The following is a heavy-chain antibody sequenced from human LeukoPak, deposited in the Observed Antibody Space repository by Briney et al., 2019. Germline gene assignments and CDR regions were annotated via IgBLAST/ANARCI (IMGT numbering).Heavy chain of an antibody. D-gene: IGHD1-7*01. Sequence: PGRSLRLSCAASGFTFSSYGMHWVRQAPGKGLEWVAVIWYDGSNKYYADSVKGRLTISRDNAKNSLYLQMDSLRVEDTAVYYCVRGTRLADRWGQGALVTVSS. CDR3: VRGTRLADR. V-gene: IGHV3-33*01. CDR2: IWYDGSNK. CDR1: GFTFSSYG. J-gene: IGHJ5*02.